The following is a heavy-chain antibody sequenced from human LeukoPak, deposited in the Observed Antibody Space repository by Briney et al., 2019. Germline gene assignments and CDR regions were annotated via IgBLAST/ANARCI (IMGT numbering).Heavy chain of an antibody. CDR1: GGSVSTRSYY. D-gene: IGHD5-24*01. Sequence: SETLSLTCTVSGGSVSTRSYYWGWIRQPPGKGLEWIGSIYYSGNTYYTPSLKSRVTISVDTSKNQFSLKLSSVTAADTALYYCARGEDGYNWWDYWGQGALVTVSS. J-gene: IGHJ4*02. CDR2: IYYSGNT. CDR3: ARGEDGYNWWDY. V-gene: IGHV4-39*07.